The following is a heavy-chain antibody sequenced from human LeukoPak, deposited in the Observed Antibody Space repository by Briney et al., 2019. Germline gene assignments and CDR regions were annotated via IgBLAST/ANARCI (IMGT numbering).Heavy chain of an antibody. V-gene: IGHV3-23*01. J-gene: IGHJ3*02. CDR1: GFTFSSYG. CDR3: AKAIWELLTRGAFDI. D-gene: IGHD1-26*01. CDR2: ISGSGGST. Sequence: GGSLRLSCAASGFTFSSYGMSWVRQAPGKGLEWVSAISGSGGSTYYADSVKGRFTISRDNSKNTLYLQMNSLRAEDTAVYYCAKAIWELLTRGAFDIWGQGTMVTVSS.